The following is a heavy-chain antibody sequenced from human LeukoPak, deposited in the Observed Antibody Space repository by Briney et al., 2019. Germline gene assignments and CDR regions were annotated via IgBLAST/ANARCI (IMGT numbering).Heavy chain of an antibody. Sequence: GGSPELSCEASGITFCSYAMHWVGPAPGKGRGWVAVIPYDGSNKYHADSVKGRFTISRDNSKNMVFLQMNSLRAEDTAVYYCAKDRRGVIRGIISFYYYGVDDWGQGTTVTVSS. CDR2: IPYDGSNK. V-gene: IGHV3-30*04. J-gene: IGHJ6*02. CDR1: GITFCSYA. D-gene: IGHD3-10*01. CDR3: AKDRRGVIRGIISFYYYGVDD.